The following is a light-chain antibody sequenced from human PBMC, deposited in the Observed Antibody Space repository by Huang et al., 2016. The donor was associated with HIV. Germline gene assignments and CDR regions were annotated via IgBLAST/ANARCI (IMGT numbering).Light chain of an antibody. CDR1: QDINIH. Sequence: DIQMTQSPSSLSASIGDRVTITCQASQDINIHLNWYQKKPGKDPKPLIYDASNVQTGVPSRFSGSGSGTDFSFTISSLQPEDIATYYCQQYDNLPPQFTFGPGTKVDIK. CDR3: QQYDNLPPQFT. CDR2: DAS. J-gene: IGKJ3*01. V-gene: IGKV1-33*01.